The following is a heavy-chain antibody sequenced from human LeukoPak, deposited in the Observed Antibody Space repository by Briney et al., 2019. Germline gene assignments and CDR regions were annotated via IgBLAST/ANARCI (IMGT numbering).Heavy chain of an antibody. J-gene: IGHJ6*02. CDR3: ARDRHYDFWSGPTSYGMDV. CDR1: GGSISSSNW. CDR2: TYHIGST. D-gene: IGHD3-3*01. Sequence: SETLSLTCAVSGGSISSSNWWSWVRQPPGKGLEWIGETYHIGSTNYNPSLKSRVTISVDKSKNQFSLKLSSVTAADTAVYYCARDRHYDFWSGPTSYGMDVWGQGTTVTVSS. V-gene: IGHV4-4*02.